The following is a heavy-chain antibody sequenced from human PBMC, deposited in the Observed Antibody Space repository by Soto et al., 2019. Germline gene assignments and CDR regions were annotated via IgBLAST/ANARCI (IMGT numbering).Heavy chain of an antibody. CDR1: GFTFSSYA. D-gene: IGHD2-15*01. V-gene: IGHV3-23*01. Sequence: GGSLRLSCAASGFTFSSYAMGWVRQGPGKGLEWVAVISIGGSTHYADSVRGRFTISRDNSKNTLSLQMNSLTAEDTAVYFCAKRRGAGGHFDYWGQGALVTVSS. CDR2: ISIGGST. J-gene: IGHJ4*02. CDR3: AKRRGAGGHFDY.